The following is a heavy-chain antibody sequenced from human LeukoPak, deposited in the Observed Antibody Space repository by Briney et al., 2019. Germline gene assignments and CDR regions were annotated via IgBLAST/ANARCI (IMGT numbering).Heavy chain of an antibody. CDR2: VYYGRTT. CDR3: VRHDGRGGATMGAFDS. V-gene: IGHV4-39*01. D-gene: IGHD5-12*01. J-gene: IGHJ5*01. Sequence: SLXXXVSAGSXXSSSXXWGWIRQSPGKGLEWIGSVYYGRTTYYNPSLDGRVTVSLDTSANQFSLQLNSVTAADTAVYYCVRHDGRGGATMGAFDSWGQGSLVTVSS. CDR1: AGSXXSSSXX.